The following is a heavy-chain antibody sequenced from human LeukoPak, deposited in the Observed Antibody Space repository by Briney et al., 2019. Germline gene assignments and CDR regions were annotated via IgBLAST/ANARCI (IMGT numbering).Heavy chain of an antibody. J-gene: IGHJ6*04. Sequence: SETLSLTCSVSGGSISNNNYYWGWIRQPPGKVLEWIGSIHYSGSTFYNPSLKSRVTISVDTSKNQFSLKLSSVTAVDTAVYYCYSYYDFWSGSVDVWGKGTTVTVSP. CDR3: YSYYDFWSGSVDV. CDR1: GGSISNNNYY. V-gene: IGHV4-39*01. CDR2: IHYSGST. D-gene: IGHD3-3*01.